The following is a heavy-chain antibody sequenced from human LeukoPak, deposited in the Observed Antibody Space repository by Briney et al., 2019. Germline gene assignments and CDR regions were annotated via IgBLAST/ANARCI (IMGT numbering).Heavy chain of an antibody. V-gene: IGHV3-74*03. CDR2: INNDGSFT. Sequence: GGSLRLSCAASGFTFINHWMHWVRQAPGEGLVWVSHINNDGSFTTYADSVKGRFTISRDNAKNTLYLQMNSLRAEDTAVYYCARDRIDSSGYYYPDHDAFDIWGQGTMVTVSS. CDR1: GFTFINHW. CDR3: ARDRIDSSGYYYPDHDAFDI. D-gene: IGHD3-22*01. J-gene: IGHJ3*02.